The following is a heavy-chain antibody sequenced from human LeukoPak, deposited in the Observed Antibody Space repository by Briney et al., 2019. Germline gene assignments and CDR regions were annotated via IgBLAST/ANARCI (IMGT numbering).Heavy chain of an antibody. CDR3: IRDGALWRLDY. J-gene: IGHJ4*02. CDR2: IDEGGSNA. V-gene: IGHV3-74*03. Sequence: GGSLRLSCAASGLTFSDHWMHWVRQAPGKGLVWVSRIDEGGSNAMYADSVKGRFSISRDNAKNTVNLQMNSLRAEDTGVYYCIRDGALWRLDYWGQGTLVTVSS. D-gene: IGHD2-21*01. CDR1: GLTFSDHW.